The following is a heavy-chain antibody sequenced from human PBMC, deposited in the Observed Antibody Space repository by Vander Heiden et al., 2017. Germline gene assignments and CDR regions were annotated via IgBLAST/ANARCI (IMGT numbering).Heavy chain of an antibody. J-gene: IGHJ5*02. V-gene: IGHV4-4*07. CDR2: IYTSGST. Sequence: QVQLQESGPGLVKPSETLSLTCTVPGGSISSYYWSWIRQPAGKGLEWIGRIYTSGSTNYNPALKSRVTMSVDTSKNQFSLKLRSVTAADTAVYYFARRGMIEDWFDPWGQGTLVTVYS. CDR1: GGSISSYY. CDR3: ARRGMIEDWFDP. D-gene: IGHD3-22*01.